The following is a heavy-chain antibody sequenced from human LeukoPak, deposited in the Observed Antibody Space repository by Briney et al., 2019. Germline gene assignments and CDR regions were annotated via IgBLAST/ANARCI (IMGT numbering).Heavy chain of an antibody. CDR2: IYYSGST. CDR1: GGSISSYY. D-gene: IGHD1-26*01. J-gene: IGHJ4*02. CDR3: ARAGLELKHFDY. Sequence: SETLSLTCTVSGGSISSYYWSWIRQPPGEGLEWIGYIYYSGSTNYNPSLKSRVAISVDTSKNQFSLKLSSVTAADTAVYYCARAGLELKHFDYWGQGTLVTVSS. V-gene: IGHV4-59*12.